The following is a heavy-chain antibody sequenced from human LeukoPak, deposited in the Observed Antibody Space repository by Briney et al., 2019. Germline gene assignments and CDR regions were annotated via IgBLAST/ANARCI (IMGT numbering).Heavy chain of an antibody. V-gene: IGHV3-21*01. CDR2: ITWNSAYI. Sequence: PGGSLGLSCSASGFTVSSNYMAGVRKAPGRGWEWVSGITWNSAYIGYADSVKGRFTISRDNAKNSLYLQMTSLRAEDTALYYCARDTHLSYAAGFDCWGQGTLVTVSS. CDR3: ARDTHLSYAAGFDC. CDR1: GFTVSSNY. J-gene: IGHJ4*02. D-gene: IGHD3-10*01.